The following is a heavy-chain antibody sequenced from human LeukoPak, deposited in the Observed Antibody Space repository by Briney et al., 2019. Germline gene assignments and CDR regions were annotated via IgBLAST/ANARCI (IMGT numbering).Heavy chain of an antibody. CDR3: AKGAAGVRGVINY. Sequence: GGSLRLSCAASGFTFSTYSMSWVRQAPGKGLEWVSGIYGNGGGMFYADSVKGRFTISRDNSKNTLYLQMNSLRAEDTAVYYCAKGAAGVRGVINYWGQGTLVTVSS. V-gene: IGHV3-23*01. CDR1: GFTFSTYS. CDR2: IYGNGGGM. J-gene: IGHJ4*02. D-gene: IGHD3-10*01.